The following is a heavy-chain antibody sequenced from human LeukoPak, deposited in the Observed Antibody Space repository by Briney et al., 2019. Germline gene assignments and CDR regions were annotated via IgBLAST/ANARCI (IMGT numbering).Heavy chain of an antibody. Sequence: PSETLSLTCPVAAGSLRSYYWNWIRQPPGPLLDWNGYIYYSGSTNFNTYLKSRITISVDTSKNQFSLKLSSVTAADTAVYSCAGLLYGGNSKPARWYFDLWGRGTLVTVSS. V-gene: IGHV4-59*01. CDR3: AGLLYGGNSKPARWYFDL. J-gene: IGHJ2*01. CDR2: IYYSGST. D-gene: IGHD4-23*01. CDR1: AGSLRSYY.